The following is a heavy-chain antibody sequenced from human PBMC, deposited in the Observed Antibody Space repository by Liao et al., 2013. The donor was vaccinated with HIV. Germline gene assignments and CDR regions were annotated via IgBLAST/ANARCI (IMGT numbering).Heavy chain of an antibody. V-gene: IGHV4-39*07. J-gene: IGHJ1*01. CDR1: GGSISSSSYY. Sequence: QLQLQESGPGLVKPSETLSLTCTVSGGSISSSSYYWGWIRQPPGKGLEWIGTIYHSGSTYYNPSLKSRVTTSVDTSKNQFSLKLSSVTAADTAVYYCASQKWLYRSAEYFQHWGQGTLVTVSS. D-gene: IGHD3-22*01. CDR2: IYHSGST. CDR3: ASQKWLYRSAEYFQH.